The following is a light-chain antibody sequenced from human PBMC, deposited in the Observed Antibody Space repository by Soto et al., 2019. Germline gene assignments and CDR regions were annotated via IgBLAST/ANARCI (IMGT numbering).Light chain of an antibody. CDR3: QSYDSNYVV. J-gene: IGLJ2*01. Sequence: QLVLTQPPSVSGAPGQRVTISCTGSISNIGAGYDVHWYQQLPGTAPKVLIYGNSNRPSGVPDRFSGSKSGTSASLAITGLQAEDEADYYCQSYDSNYVVFGGGTQLTVL. V-gene: IGLV1-40*01. CDR2: GNS. CDR1: ISNIGAGYD.